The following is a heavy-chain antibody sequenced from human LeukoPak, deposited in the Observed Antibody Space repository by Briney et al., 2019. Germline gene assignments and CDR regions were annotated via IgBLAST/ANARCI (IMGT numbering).Heavy chain of an antibody. D-gene: IGHD2-2*01. CDR3: ARERIVVVPAAENWEEYYYYYGMDV. CDR2: IIPIFGIA. CDR1: GGTFSSYA. J-gene: IGHJ6*04. Sequence: ASVKVSCKASGGTFSSYAISWVRQAPGQGLEWMGGIIPIFGIANYAQKFQGRVTITADKSTSTAYMELSSLRSEDTAVYYCARERIVVVPAAENWEEYYYYYGMDVWGKGTTVTVSS. V-gene: IGHV1-69*10.